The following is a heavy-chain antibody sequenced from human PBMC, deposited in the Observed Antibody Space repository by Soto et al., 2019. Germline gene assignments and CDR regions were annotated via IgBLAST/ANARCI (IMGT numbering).Heavy chain of an antibody. CDR2: MYYSGKT. V-gene: IGHV4-30-4*01. D-gene: IGHD3-10*01. CDR1: GGSISSGHNY. J-gene: IGHJ4*02. CDR3: ARDRGYYLDY. Sequence: SETLSLTCTVSGGSISSGHNYWSWIRQPPGKGLEWIGYMYYSGKTYYNPSLRGRLTISVDTSKNQFSLKLSSVTAADTAVYYCARDRGYYLDYWGQGTLVTVSS.